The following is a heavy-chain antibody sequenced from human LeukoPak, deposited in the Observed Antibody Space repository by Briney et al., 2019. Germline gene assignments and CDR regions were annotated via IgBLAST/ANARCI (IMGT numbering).Heavy chain of an antibody. CDR1: GGSFSGYY. CDR3: ARDLQRRPSNPRGVHDAFDI. CDR2: INHSGST. J-gene: IGHJ3*02. Sequence: SETLSLTCAVYGGSFSGYYWSWIRQPPGKGLEWIGEINHSGSTNYNPSLKSRVTISVDTSKNQFSLKLSSVTAADTAVYYCARDLQRRPSNPRGVHDAFDIWGQGTMVTVSS. D-gene: IGHD4-11*01. V-gene: IGHV4-34*01.